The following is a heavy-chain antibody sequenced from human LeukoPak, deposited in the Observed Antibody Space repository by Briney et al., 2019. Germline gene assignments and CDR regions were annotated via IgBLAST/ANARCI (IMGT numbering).Heavy chain of an antibody. CDR1: GGSISSSSYY. CDR3: ARNGRVQQLVIY. CDR2: IYYSGST. V-gene: IGHV4-39*01. Sequence: PSETLSLTCTVSGGSISSSSYYWGWIRQPPGKGLEWIGSIYYSGSTYYNPSLKSRVTISVDTSKNQFSLKLSSVNAADTAVYYWARNGRVQQLVIYWGQGTLVTVSS. J-gene: IGHJ4*02. D-gene: IGHD6-13*01.